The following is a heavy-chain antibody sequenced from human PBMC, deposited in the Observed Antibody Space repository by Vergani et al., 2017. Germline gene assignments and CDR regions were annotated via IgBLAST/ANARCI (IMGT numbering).Heavy chain of an antibody. V-gene: IGHV3-9*02. CDR1: AFTSAGYA. J-gene: IGHJ5*02. CDR2: ISWNSNSI. CDR3: AKDLGTSSGGGWFDP. Sequence: EVQLEESGGGLVLPGRSLRLSCVASAFTSAGYAMHWVRQAPGKGLEWVSGISWNSNSIGYADSVKGRFTISRDNAKNSLYLQMNSLRAEDTALYYCAKDLGTSSGGGWFDPWGQGTLVNVSS. D-gene: IGHD6-6*01.